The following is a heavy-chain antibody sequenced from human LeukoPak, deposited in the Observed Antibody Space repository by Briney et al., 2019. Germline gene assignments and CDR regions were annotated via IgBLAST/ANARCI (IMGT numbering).Heavy chain of an antibody. V-gene: IGHV3-23*01. CDR1: GFTFSDYA. CDR3: AKLGCTGTICYANY. Sequence: GGSLRLSCAASGFTFSDYAMTWVRQPPGKGLEWVSVISGGGDSVDYADSMKGRFTISRDNSKNTLYLQMYSLRAEDTALYYCAKLGCTGTICYANYWGQGTLVTVSS. J-gene: IGHJ4*02. D-gene: IGHD2-2*01. CDR2: ISGGGDSV.